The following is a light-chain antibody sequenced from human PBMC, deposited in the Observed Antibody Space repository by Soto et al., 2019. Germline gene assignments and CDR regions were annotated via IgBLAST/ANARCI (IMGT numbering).Light chain of an antibody. CDR3: QSYGTSLSGVI. CDR1: SSNIGAGYD. J-gene: IGLJ2*01. V-gene: IGLV1-40*01. Sequence: QSVLTQTPSVSGAPGQKITMSCTGSSSNIGAGYDVHWYQQIPGAAPRLLIYADNNRPSGVPDRFSASKSGTSASLAITGLQGEDEANYYCQSYGTSLSGVIFGAGTQLTVL. CDR2: ADN.